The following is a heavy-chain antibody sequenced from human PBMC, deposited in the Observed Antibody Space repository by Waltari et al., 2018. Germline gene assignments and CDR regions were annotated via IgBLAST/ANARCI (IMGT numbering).Heavy chain of an antibody. CDR2: IYPAGST. Sequence: DVQLVESGGGLVHPGGSLRLSCAASGFTVSTTTLSWVRQAPGKGLEWVSIIYPAGSTYNADSVVGRFTISRDVSQNTLHLQMNNLRPEDTAVYYCSRARDEDTAMVFFDHWGQGTLVSVSS. CDR3: SRARDEDTAMVFFDH. D-gene: IGHD5-18*01. CDR1: GFTVSTTT. V-gene: IGHV3-66*02. J-gene: IGHJ4*02.